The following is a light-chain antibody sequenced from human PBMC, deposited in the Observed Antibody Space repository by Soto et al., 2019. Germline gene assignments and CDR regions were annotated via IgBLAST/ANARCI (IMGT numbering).Light chain of an antibody. J-gene: IGLJ2*01. CDR1: SSNIGAGYD. Sequence: QSVLTQPPSVSGAPGQRVTVSCTGSSSNIGAGYDVHWYQQLPGTAPKLLIYGNNNRPSGVPDRFSGSKSGTSASLAITGLQAEDEADYYCLSYDGSLSAKVFGGGTKLTVL. CDR2: GNN. V-gene: IGLV1-40*01. CDR3: LSYDGSLSAKV.